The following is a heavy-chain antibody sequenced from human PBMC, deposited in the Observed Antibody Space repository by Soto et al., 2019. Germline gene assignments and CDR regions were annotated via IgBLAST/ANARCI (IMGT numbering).Heavy chain of an antibody. CDR1: GGSVSGYY. CDR3: TRHAIIPKLQYGMDV. CDR2: IFYAGNT. Sequence: PSETLSLTCTVSGGSVSGYYWSWIRQSPGKGLEWLGYIFYAGNTLYNPSVQSRVTISVDTSKNQFSLKLRSVTAADTAVYYCTRHAIIPKLQYGMDVWGRGTTVTVSS. D-gene: IGHD2-2*02. V-gene: IGHV4-59*02. J-gene: IGHJ6*02.